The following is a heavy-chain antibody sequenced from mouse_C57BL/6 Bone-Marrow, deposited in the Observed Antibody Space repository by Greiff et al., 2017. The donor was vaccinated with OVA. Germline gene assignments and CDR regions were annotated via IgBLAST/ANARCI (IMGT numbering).Heavy chain of an antibody. D-gene: IGHD4-1*01. V-gene: IGHV1-42*01. CDR2: INPSTGGT. CDR3: ARGGTSPFAY. Sequence: EVQLQQSGPELVKPGASVKISCKASGYSFTGYYMNWVKQSPEKSLEWIGEINPSTGGTTYNQKFKAKATLTVDKSSSTAYMQLKSLTSEDSAVYVFARGGTSPFAYWGQGTLVTVSA. CDR1: GYSFTGYY. J-gene: IGHJ3*01.